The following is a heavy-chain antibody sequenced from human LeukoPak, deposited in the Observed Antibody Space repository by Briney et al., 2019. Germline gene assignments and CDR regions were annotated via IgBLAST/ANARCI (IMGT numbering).Heavy chain of an antibody. CDR3: ARHNGMTH. J-gene: IGHJ1*01. V-gene: IGHV3-73*01. CDR1: GFTFSGSA. CDR2: VRIEANNYAT. Sequence: HPGGSLRLSCAASGFTFSGSAMHWVRQASGRGLEWVGRVRIEANNYATAYAASVKGRFTISRDDSKNTAYLQMNSLKTEDTAVYYCARHNGMTHWGQGTLVTVSS.